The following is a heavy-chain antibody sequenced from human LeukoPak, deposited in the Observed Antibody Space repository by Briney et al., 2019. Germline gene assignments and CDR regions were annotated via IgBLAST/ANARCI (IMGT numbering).Heavy chain of an antibody. J-gene: IGHJ4*02. CDR1: GFTLSSYA. D-gene: IGHD4-23*01. Sequence: GGSLRLSCAASGFTLSSYAMSWVRQAPGKGLEWVSAISGSGGSTYYADSVKGRFTISRDNSKNTLYLQMNSLRAEDTAVYYCAKMRRANVVTPGLWGQGTLVTVSS. V-gene: IGHV3-23*01. CDR3: AKMRRANVVTPGL. CDR2: ISGSGGST.